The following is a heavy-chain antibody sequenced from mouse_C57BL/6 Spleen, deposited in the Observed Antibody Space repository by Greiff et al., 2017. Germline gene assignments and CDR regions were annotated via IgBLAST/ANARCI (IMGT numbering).Heavy chain of an antibody. D-gene: IGHD2-5*01. V-gene: IGHV1-39*01. Sequence: VQLQQSGPELVKPGASVKISCKASGYSFTDYNMNWVQQSNGKILEWIGVINSNYGTTSYNQKFQGNASLTVDQSSSTTYMQLNSRTSADDAVYYCASVTYYSNSHFDVWGKGTTLTVSS. J-gene: IGHJ2*01. CDR2: INSNYGTT. CDR3: ASVTYYSNSHFDV. CDR1: GYSFTDYN.